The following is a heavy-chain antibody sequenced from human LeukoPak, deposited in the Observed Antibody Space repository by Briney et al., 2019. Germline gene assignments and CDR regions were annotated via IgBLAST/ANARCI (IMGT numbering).Heavy chain of an antibody. CDR2: ISNDGSIK. J-gene: IGHJ3*02. CDR1: GFTFCSYG. Sequence: GGSLRLSCAASGFTFCSYGMHWVRQAPGKGLEWVAVISNDGSIKYCADSVKGRFTISRDNSKDTLYLQMNSLRAEDTAVYYCARGQGLKGAFEMWGQGTVVTVSS. V-gene: IGHV3-30*19. CDR3: ARGQGLKGAFEM.